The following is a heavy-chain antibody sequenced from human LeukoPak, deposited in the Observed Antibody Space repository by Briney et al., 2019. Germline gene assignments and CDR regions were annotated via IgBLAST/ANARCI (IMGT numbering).Heavy chain of an antibody. D-gene: IGHD3-22*01. CDR2: INHSGST. J-gene: IGHJ5*02. CDR1: GGSFSGYY. V-gene: IGHV4-34*01. Sequence: PSETLSLTCAVYGGSFSGYYWSWIRQPPGKGLEWIGEINHSGSTNYNPSLTNRVTISVDTSKNQFSLRLSSVTAADTAVYYCARTSIYYDSSGYRSWGQGTLVTVSS. CDR3: ARTSIYYDSSGYRS.